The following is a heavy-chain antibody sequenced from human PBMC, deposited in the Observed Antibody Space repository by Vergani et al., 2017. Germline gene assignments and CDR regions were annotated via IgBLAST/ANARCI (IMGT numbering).Heavy chain of an antibody. CDR1: GESIRSGSHY. CDR3: ARSRPYCTSGSCPAI. CDR2: IHTGGST. D-gene: IGHD2-15*01. J-gene: IGHJ4*02. V-gene: IGHV4-61*02. Sequence: QVKLQESGPGLLKPSQTLSLTCTVSGESIRSGSHYWSWIRQPAGKGPEWIGHIHTGGSTDLNPSFKSRVSISVDTSKSQFSLKLNSVTVADTAVYYGARSRPYCTSGSCPAIWGQGTLVTVSS.